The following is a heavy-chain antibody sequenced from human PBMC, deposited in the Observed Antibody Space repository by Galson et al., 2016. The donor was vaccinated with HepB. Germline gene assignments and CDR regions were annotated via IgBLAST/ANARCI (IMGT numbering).Heavy chain of an antibody. V-gene: IGHV3-30*04. J-gene: IGHJ4*02. CDR3: VRSESLRGGRWTGYYIDF. CDR1: GFTFSSYA. D-gene: IGHD3/OR15-3a*01. CDR2: LSDDGRNT. Sequence: SLRLSCAASGFTFSSYAMHWVRQAPGKGLEWVALLSDDGRNTYYADSVKGRFTISRENSKNTLYLEMNSLRAEDTAVFYCVRSESLRGGRWTGYYIDFWGQGTLVTVSS.